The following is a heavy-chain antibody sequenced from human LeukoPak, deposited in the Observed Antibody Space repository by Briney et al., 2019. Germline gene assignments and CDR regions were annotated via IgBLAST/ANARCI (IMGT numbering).Heavy chain of an antibody. V-gene: IGHV1-46*01. CDR1: GYTFTSYY. D-gene: IGHD3-22*01. CDR2: INPSGGST. J-gene: IGHJ4*02. CDR3: ARAPGGPYYYDSSGPGRYFDY. Sequence: GASVKVFCKASGYTFTSYYMHWVRQAPGQGLEWMGIINPSGGSTSYAQKFQGRVTMTRDTSTSTAYMELRSLRSDDTAVYYCARAPGGPYYYDSSGPGRYFDYWGQGSLLTVSS.